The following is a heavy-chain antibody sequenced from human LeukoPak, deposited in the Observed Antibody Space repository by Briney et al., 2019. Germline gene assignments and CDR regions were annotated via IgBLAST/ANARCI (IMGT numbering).Heavy chain of an antibody. CDR2: IYYSGST. J-gene: IGHJ4*02. D-gene: IGHD3-10*01. CDR3: ARGKEVITMLRGLKPGYYFDY. CDR1: GGSISTFY. Sequence: SETLSLTCTVSGGSISTFYWSWIRQPPGKGLEWIGYIYYSGSTKYKSSLKSRVTISVDTSKNQFSLKLSSVTAADTAVYYCARGKEVITMLRGLKPGYYFDYWGQGTLVTVSS. V-gene: IGHV4-59*01.